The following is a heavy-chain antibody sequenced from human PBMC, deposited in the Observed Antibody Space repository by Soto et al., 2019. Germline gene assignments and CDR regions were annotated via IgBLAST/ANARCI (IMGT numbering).Heavy chain of an antibody. CDR3: GRLLLIRLGKYGMDV. Sequence: ASVKVSCKASGYTFTSYAMHWVRQAPGQGLEWIGRITAGNGHTEYSQKFQGRVTITSDTSANVAYMDLSSLTSEDTAVYYCGRLLLIRLGKYGMDVWGQGTTVTVFS. CDR1: GYTFTSYA. J-gene: IGHJ6*02. V-gene: IGHV1-3*01. CDR2: ITAGNGHT. D-gene: IGHD2-8*01.